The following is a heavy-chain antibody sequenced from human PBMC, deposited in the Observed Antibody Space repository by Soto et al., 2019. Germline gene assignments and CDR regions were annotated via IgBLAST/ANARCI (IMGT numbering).Heavy chain of an antibody. Sequence: QLQLQESGSGLVKPSQTLSLTCAVSGGSISSGGYSWSWIRQPPGKGLEWIGYIYHSGSTYYNPSLKSRVPRSVDRSKNQFSLKLSSVTAADTAVYYCASEQWLGGMDVWGQGTTVTVSS. CDR1: GGSISSGGYS. D-gene: IGHD3-22*01. CDR3: ASEQWLGGMDV. J-gene: IGHJ6*02. V-gene: IGHV4-30-2*01. CDR2: IYHSGST.